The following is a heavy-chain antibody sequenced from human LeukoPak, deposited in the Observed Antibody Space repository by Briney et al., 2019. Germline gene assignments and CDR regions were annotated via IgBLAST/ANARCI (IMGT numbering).Heavy chain of an antibody. CDR1: GFTFRNYG. V-gene: IGHV3-23*01. J-gene: IGHJ4*02. CDR3: ARDLAWGAFDY. Sequence: GGLRLSCAASGFTFRNYGMNWVRQAPGEGLEWLSGISPRGGGTYYADSVKGRFTISRDDSKNTLSLQMNSLTAEDTAVYYCARDLAWGAFDYWGQGTLVTVSS. D-gene: IGHD7-27*01. CDR2: ISPRGGGT.